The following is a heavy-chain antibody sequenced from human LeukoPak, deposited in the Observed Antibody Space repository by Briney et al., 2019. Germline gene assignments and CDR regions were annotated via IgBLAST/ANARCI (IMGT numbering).Heavy chain of an antibody. CDR2: FYSDTAT. D-gene: IGHD4-17*01. CDR1: GLTVSSHY. Sequence: GGSLRLSCAASGLTVSSHYMSWVRQAPGKGLEWVSIFYSDTATYYADSVKGRFTISRDNAKNSLYLQMNSLRAEDTAVYYCARHPYGVLDYWGQGTLVTVSS. CDR3: ARHPYGVLDY. J-gene: IGHJ4*02. V-gene: IGHV3-66*04.